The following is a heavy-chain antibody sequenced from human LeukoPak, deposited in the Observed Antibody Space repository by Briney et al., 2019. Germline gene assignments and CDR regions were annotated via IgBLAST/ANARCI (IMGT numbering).Heavy chain of an antibody. Sequence: SETLSLTCAVYGGSFSGYYWSWIRQPPGKGLEWIGEINHSGSTNYNPSLKSRVTISVDTSKNQFSLKLSSVTAADTAVYYCVQFGIVGATTFDYWGQGTLVTVSS. CDR1: GGSFSGYY. CDR3: VQFGIVGATTFDY. J-gene: IGHJ4*02. CDR2: INHSGST. V-gene: IGHV4-34*01. D-gene: IGHD1-26*01.